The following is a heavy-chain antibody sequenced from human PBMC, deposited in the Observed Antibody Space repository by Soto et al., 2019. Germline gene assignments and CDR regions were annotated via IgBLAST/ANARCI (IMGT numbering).Heavy chain of an antibody. CDR1: GFTFSSYA. J-gene: IGHJ6*02. CDR3: AKFPRGSGGSWAHTYYGMDV. Sequence: GGSLRLSCAASGFTFSSYAMSWVRQAPGKGLEWVSAISGSGGSTYYADSVKGRFTISRDNSKNTLYLQMNSLRAEDTAVYYCAKFPRGSGGSWAHTYYGMDVWGQGTTVTVSS. D-gene: IGHD6-19*01. V-gene: IGHV3-23*01. CDR2: ISGSGGST.